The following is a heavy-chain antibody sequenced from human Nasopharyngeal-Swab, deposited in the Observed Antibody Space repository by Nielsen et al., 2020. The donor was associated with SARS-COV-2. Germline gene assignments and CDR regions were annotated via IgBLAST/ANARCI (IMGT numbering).Heavy chain of an antibody. CDR3: AREGYYDFWSGYPNWFDP. D-gene: IGHD3-3*01. CDR2: INHSGST. CDR1: GGSFSGYY. V-gene: IGHV4-34*01. Sequence: SETLSLTCAVYGGSFSGYYCSWIRQPPGKGLEWIGEINHSGSTNYNPSLKSRVTISVDTSKNQFSLKLSSVTAADTAVYYCAREGYYDFWSGYPNWFDPWGQGTLVTVSS. J-gene: IGHJ5*02.